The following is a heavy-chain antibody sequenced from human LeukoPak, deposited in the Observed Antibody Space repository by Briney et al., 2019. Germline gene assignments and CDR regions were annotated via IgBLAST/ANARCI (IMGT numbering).Heavy chain of an antibody. CDR3: ARDNSVRDEAWWFNP. J-gene: IGHJ5*02. V-gene: IGHV1-46*01. Sequence: ASVTASWKASGYTFTRYYSHWVRQAHGQGREWMGVINPSGGSTIYAQKFKGRVTLTRDMSTSTDYLELSSLRSEDTAVYYCARDNSVRDEAWWFNPWGQGTLVTGSS. CDR1: GYTFTRYY. CDR2: INPSGGST. D-gene: IGHD5-24*01.